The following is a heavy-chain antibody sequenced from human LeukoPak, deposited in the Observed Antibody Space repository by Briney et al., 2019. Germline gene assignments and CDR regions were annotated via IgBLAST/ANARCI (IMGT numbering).Heavy chain of an antibody. CDR2: IKQDGSEK. D-gene: IGHD3-22*01. CDR1: GFTFSSYA. J-gene: IGHJ6*03. CDR3: ARGPITVIVVVATMDV. Sequence: GGSLRLSCAASGFTFSSYAMSWVRQAPGKGLEWVANIKQDGSEKYYVDSVKGRFTISRDNAKNSLYLQMNSLRAEDTAVYYCARGPITVIVVVATMDVWGKGTTVTVSS. V-gene: IGHV3-7*01.